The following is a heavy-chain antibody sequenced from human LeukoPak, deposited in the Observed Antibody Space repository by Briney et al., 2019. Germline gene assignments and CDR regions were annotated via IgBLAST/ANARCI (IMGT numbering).Heavy chain of an antibody. CDR1: GYTFTTAG. J-gene: IGHJ4*02. D-gene: IGHD1-26*01. CDR2: ISTYHGNT. V-gene: IGHV1-18*01. Sequence: GASVKVSCKASGYTFTTAGIGWVRQAPGQVLEWMGWISTYHGNTNYAQIFQDRVTLTTDTSTSTAYMELRSLRSDDTAVYYCARDRSLVPVGAEPLGYWGQGTLVTVSS. CDR3: ARDRSLVPVGAEPLGY.